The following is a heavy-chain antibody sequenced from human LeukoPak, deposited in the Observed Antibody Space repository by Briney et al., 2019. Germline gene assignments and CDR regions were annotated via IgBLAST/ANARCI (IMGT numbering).Heavy chain of an antibody. CDR1: GNYW. CDR3: VSFYETY. Sequence: PGGSLRLSCAASGNYWMHWVRQAPGKGLVWVSHINSDVSWTSYADSVKGRFTISKDNAKNTVYLQMNSLRAEDTAVYYCVSFYETYWGRGTMVTVSS. V-gene: IGHV3-74*01. CDR2: INSDVSWT. D-gene: IGHD2/OR15-2a*01. J-gene: IGHJ4*02.